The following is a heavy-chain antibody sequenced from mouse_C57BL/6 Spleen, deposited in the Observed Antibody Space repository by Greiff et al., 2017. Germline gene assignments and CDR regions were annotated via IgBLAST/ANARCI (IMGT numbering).Heavy chain of an antibody. CDR3: ARGRPYYGSSYGFAY. CDR1: GYTFTSYW. Sequence: QVQLQQPGAELVMPGASVKLSCKASGYTFTSYWMHWVKQRPGQGLEWIGEIDPSDSYTNYNQKFKGKSTLTVDKSSSTAYMQLSSLTSEDSAVYYCARGRPYYGSSYGFAYWGQGTLVTVSA. V-gene: IGHV1-69*01. J-gene: IGHJ3*01. D-gene: IGHD1-1*01. CDR2: IDPSDSYT.